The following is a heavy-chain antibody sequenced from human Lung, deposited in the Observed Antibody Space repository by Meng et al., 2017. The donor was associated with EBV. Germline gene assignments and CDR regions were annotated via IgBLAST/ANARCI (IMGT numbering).Heavy chain of an antibody. D-gene: IGHD1-26*01. Sequence: QVQLVQSGAEVKKPASSVKVSCKASGGVFKSYAISWVRQAPGQGLEWMGEIIPLLGTANNAQKFQGRVFIAADESTNTAYMELRSLRADDTAVYYCAKRIATTYGLDVWGQGTTVTVSS. CDR2: IIPLLGTA. V-gene: IGHV1-69*01. J-gene: IGHJ6*02. CDR3: AKRIATTYGLDV. CDR1: GGVFKSYA.